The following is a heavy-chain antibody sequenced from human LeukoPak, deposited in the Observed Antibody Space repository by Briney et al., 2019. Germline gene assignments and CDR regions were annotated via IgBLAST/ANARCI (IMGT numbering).Heavy chain of an antibody. V-gene: IGHV5-51*01. CDR1: GYSFTSYW. D-gene: IGHD5-12*01. CDR3: ARSSHIVVTSPNYFDY. CDR2: IYPGDSDT. Sequence: GESLKISCKGSGYSFTSYWIGWVRQMPGKGLEWMGIIYPGDSDTRYSPSFQGQVTISADKSISTAYLQWSSLKASDTAMYYCARSSHIVVTSPNYFDYWGQGTLVTVSS. J-gene: IGHJ4*02.